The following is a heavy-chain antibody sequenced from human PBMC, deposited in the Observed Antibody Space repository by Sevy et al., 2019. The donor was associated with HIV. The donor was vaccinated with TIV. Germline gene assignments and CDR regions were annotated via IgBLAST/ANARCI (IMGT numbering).Heavy chain of an antibody. Sequence: SETLSLTCAVHDGSFSGYYWNWIRQLPGKGLEWIGEINQSGITYYNPSLKSRVTISVDTSKKQFSLKLNSVTAVDSAVYFCARSPPVVVVPGAPSWFDPWGQGTLVTVSS. CDR2: INQSGIT. CDR3: ARSPPVVVVPGAPSWFDP. CDR1: DGSFSGYY. J-gene: IGHJ5*02. D-gene: IGHD2-2*01. V-gene: IGHV4-34*01.